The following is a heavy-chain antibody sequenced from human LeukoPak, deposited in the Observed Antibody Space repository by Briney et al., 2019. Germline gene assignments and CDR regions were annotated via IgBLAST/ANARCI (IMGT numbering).Heavy chain of an antibody. J-gene: IGHJ4*02. CDR1: GFTFSSYA. CDR3: AKVFGVYYYDSSGYYDY. Sequence: GGSLRLSCAASGFTFSSYAISWVRQAPGKGLEWVSAISGSGGSTYYADSVKGRFTISRDNSKNTLYLQMNSLRAEDTAVYYCAKVFGVYYYDSSGYYDYWGQGTLVTVSS. V-gene: IGHV3-23*01. D-gene: IGHD3-22*01. CDR2: ISGSGGST.